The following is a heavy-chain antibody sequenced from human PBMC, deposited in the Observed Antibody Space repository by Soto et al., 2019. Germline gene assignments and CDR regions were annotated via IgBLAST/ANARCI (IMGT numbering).Heavy chain of an antibody. CDR2: ISSSGSTI. CDR1: GFTFSSYE. D-gene: IGHD6-13*01. CDR3: ARALYSSSWYYYYGMDV. V-gene: IGHV3-48*03. J-gene: IGHJ6*02. Sequence: GGSLRLSCAASGFTFSSYEMNWVRQAPGKGLEWVSYISSSGSTIYYADSVKGRFTISRDNAKNSLYLQMNSLRAEDTAVYYCARALYSSSWYYYYGMDVWGQGTTVTVSS.